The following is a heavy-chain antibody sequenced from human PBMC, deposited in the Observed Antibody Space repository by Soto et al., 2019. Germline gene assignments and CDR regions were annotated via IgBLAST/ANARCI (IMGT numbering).Heavy chain of an antibody. CDR3: ARDLGACSGGSCPRSKNDAFYI. J-gene: IGHJ3*02. CDR1: GDSVSSNSAA. D-gene: IGHD2-15*01. CDR2: TYYRSKWYN. Sequence: PSQTLSLTCAISGDSVSSNSAAWNWIRQSPSRGLEWLGRTYYRSKWYNDYAVSVKSRITINPDTSKNQFSLQLNSVTPEDTAVYYCARDLGACSGGSCPRSKNDAFYIWGQGTMVPVS. V-gene: IGHV6-1*01.